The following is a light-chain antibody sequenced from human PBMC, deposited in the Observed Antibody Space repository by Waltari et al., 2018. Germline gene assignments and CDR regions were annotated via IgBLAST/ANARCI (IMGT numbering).Light chain of an antibody. CDR2: KAS. CDR1: QSISSW. J-gene: IGKJ2*01. Sequence: DIQMTQSPSTLSPSVGDRVTITCRASQSISSWLAWYQQKPGKAPKLLIYKASSLESGVPSRFSGSGSGTEFTLTISSLQPDDFATYYCQQYNSPYTFGQGTKLEIK. V-gene: IGKV1-5*03. CDR3: QQYNSPYT.